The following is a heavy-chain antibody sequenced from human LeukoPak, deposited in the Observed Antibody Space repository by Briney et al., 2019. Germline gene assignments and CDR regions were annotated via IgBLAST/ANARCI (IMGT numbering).Heavy chain of an antibody. CDR2: IYYSGST. Sequence: PSETLSLTCTVSGGSVSSGSYYWSWIRQPPGKGLEWIGYIYYSGSTNYNPSLKGRVTISVDTSKNQFSLKLSSVTAADTAVYYCARGTVAVFDYWGQGTLVTVSS. CDR1: GGSVSSGSYY. V-gene: IGHV4-61*01. CDR3: ARGTVAVFDY. D-gene: IGHD4-23*01. J-gene: IGHJ4*02.